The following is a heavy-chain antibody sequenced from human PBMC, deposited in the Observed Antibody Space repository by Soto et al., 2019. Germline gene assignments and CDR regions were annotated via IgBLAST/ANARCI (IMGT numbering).Heavy chain of an antibody. Sequence: ASVKVSCKASGGTFSSYTISWVRQAPGQGLEWMGRIIPILGIANYAQKFQGRVTITADKSTSTAYMELSSLRSEDTAVYYCARDDYDYIWGSYRPPAEYFQHWGQGTLVTVSS. D-gene: IGHD3-16*02. CDR3: ARDDYDYIWGSYRPPAEYFQH. CDR2: IIPILGIA. V-gene: IGHV1-69*04. CDR1: GGTFSSYT. J-gene: IGHJ1*01.